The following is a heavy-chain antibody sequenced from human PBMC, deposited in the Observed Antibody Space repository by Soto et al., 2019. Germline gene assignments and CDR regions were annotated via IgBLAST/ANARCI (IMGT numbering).Heavy chain of an antibody. CDR3: ANDRGSGNYGVLKDFEY. J-gene: IGHJ4*02. CDR1: GFTFAGYA. Sequence: EVQLLESGGGLVQPGGSLRLSCESSGFTFAGYANNWVRQAPRKGLEWVSAMSGSGAKTFYADSVKGRFTICRDISKNTVYLQMNSLRGDDTAIYFCANDRGSGNYGVLKDFEYWGQGTLVTVSS. V-gene: IGHV3-23*01. D-gene: IGHD4-17*01. CDR2: MSGSGAKT.